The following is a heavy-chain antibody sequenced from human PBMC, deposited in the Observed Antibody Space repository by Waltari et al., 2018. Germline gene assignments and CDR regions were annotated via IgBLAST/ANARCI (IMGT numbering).Heavy chain of an antibody. J-gene: IGHJ4*02. CDR3: ARHNYDSSGYYHFDF. D-gene: IGHD3-22*01. Sequence: QLQLQESGPGLVKPSETLSLTCTVPGGSIRSGTYYWGWSRQPPGKGLEWIGSIFYSGSTYYNPSLKSRVTISVDTSKNQFSLKLSSVTAADTAVYYCARHNYDSSGYYHFDFWGRGTLVTVSS. V-gene: IGHV4-39*01. CDR1: GGSIRSGTYY. CDR2: IFYSGST.